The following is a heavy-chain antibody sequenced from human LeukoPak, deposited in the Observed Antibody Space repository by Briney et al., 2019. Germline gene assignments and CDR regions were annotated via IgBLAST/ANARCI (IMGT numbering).Heavy chain of an antibody. J-gene: IGHJ4*02. CDR2: ISSSSSYT. Sequence: PGGSLRLSCAASGFTFSSYSMNWVRQAPGKGLEWVSSISSSSSYTYYADSVKGRFTISRDNAKNSLYLQMNSLRAEDTAVYYCARGSHSSSWSDFDYWGQGTLVTVSS. V-gene: IGHV3-21*01. D-gene: IGHD6-13*01. CDR3: ARGSHSSSWSDFDY. CDR1: GFTFSSYS.